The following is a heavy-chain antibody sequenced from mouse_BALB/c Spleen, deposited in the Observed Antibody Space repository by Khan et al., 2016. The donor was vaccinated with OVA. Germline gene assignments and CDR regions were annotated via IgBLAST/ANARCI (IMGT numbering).Heavy chain of an antibody. D-gene: IGHD1-1*01. J-gene: IGHJ3*01. Sequence: QVQLQQSGAELAKPGASVKMSCKASGYTFTSYWMPWVKQRPGQGLEWIGYINPSTDYTEYNQKFKDKATLTADKSSSTAYMQLTSLTSEDSAVYYCTNHGSSAAWFTYWGQGTLVTVSA. CDR2: INPSTDYT. CDR3: TNHGSSAAWFTY. V-gene: IGHV1-7*01. CDR1: GYTFTSYW.